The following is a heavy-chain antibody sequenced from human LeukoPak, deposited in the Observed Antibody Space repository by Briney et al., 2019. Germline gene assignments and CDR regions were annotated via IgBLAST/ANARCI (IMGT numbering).Heavy chain of an antibody. V-gene: IGHV3-30-3*01. CDR3: ASGDIVVVPAAPGGY. D-gene: IGHD2-2*01. J-gene: IGHJ4*02. CDR2: ISYDGSNK. Sequence: PGGSLRLSCAASGFTLSSYAMSWVRQAPGKGLERVAVISYDGSNKYYADSVKGRFTISRDNSKNTLYLQMNSLRAEDTAVYYCASGDIVVVPAAPGGYWGQGTLVTVSS. CDR1: GFTLSSYA.